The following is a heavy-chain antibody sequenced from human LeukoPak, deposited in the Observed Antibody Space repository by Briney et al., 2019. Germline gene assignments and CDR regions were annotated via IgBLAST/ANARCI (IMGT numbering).Heavy chain of an antibody. CDR1: GGAISSYY. Sequence: KASETLSLTCTVSGGAISSYYWSWIRQPAGKGLEWIGRIYTSGSTNYNPSLKSRVTMSVYTSKNQFSLKLSSVTAADTAVYYCARENADMVLDAFDIWGQGKMVTVSS. CDR2: IYTSGST. D-gene: IGHD5-18*01. CDR3: ARENADMVLDAFDI. V-gene: IGHV4-4*07. J-gene: IGHJ3*02.